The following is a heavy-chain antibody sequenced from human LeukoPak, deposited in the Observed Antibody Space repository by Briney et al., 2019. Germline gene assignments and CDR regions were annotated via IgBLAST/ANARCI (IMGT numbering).Heavy chain of an antibody. CDR1: GFSLRNYW. Sequence: GGSLRLSCAASGFSLRNYWMTWVHQSPGKGLEWVAIINPDGSGKYSVDSVKGRFTISRDNAKNSLYLQMSSLRAEDTAVYYCARGGHRQKEFWGQGTLVTVSS. D-gene: IGHD2/OR15-2a*01. J-gene: IGHJ4*02. CDR2: INPDGSGK. V-gene: IGHV3-7*01. CDR3: ARGGHRQKEF.